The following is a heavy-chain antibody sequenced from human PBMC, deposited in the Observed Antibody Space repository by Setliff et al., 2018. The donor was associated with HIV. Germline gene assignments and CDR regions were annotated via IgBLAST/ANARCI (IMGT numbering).Heavy chain of an antibody. J-gene: IGHJ3*02. D-gene: IGHD1-26*01. CDR3: ARGHSHGYGYSGSYGPFDI. Sequence: SVKVSCKASGYTFKSYDINWVRQAPGQGLEWMGGIIPMFGTLNFAQKFQGRVTITTDESTSTAYMELNSLRSEDTAVYYCARGHSHGYGYSGSYGPFDIWGQGTMVTVSS. CDR1: GYTFKSYD. V-gene: IGHV1-69*05. CDR2: IIPMFGTL.